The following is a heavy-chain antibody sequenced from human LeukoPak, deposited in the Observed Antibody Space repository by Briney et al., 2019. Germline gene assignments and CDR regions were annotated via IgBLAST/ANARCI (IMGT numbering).Heavy chain of an antibody. Sequence: GGSLRLSCAASGFTFSNYDMSGVRQAPGKGLEWVSASWWCGVYTFYLESGKGRFTISRDNAEHTMYLQSNSRRADGTAVYYCAKENEQQTSPRATDGLDGWGQGNTGTLSS. V-gene: IGHV3-23*01. CDR3: AKENEQQTSPRATDGLDG. J-gene: IGHJ6*02. D-gene: IGHD6-13*01. CDR2: SWWCGVYT. CDR1: GFTFSNYD.